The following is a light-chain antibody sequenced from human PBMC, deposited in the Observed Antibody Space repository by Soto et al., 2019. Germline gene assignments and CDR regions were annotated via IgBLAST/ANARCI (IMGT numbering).Light chain of an antibody. J-gene: IGKJ3*01. CDR1: QGISSY. CDR3: HQRSTWPFT. CDR2: DAS. V-gene: IGKV3-11*01. Sequence: EIVLTQSPATLSLSPGERATLSCRASQGISSYLAWYQQKPDKAPRLLSYDASNRATGIPARFSGSGSGTDVTLTISSLEPEEFAVYYCHQRSTWPFTFGPGTKVDIK.